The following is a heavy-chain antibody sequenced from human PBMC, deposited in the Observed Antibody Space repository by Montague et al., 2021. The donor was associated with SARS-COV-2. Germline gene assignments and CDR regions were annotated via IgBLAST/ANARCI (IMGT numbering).Heavy chain of an antibody. CDR1: GGSFSGYY. Sequence: SETLSLTCTVYGGSFSGYYWSWIRQSQGKGLQWIGEINHRGSTDYNPSLKSRVIISVDTSKDQFSLKLSSVTAADTAVYYCARGTGPRSITLFGVIISGHVFDIWDQGTMVTVSS. CDR2: INHRGST. J-gene: IGHJ3*02. V-gene: IGHV4-34*01. CDR3: ARGTGPRSITLFGVIISGHVFDI. D-gene: IGHD3-3*01.